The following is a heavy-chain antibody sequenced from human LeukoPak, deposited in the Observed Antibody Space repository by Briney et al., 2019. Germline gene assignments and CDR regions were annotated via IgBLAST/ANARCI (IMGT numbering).Heavy chain of an antibody. CDR1: GGSISSYY. Sequence: SETLSLTCTVSGGSISSYYWSWIRQPPGKGLEWIGYIYYSGSTNYNPSPKSRVTISVDTSKNQFSLKLSSVTAADTAVYYCARALPDNWYFDLWGRGTLVTVSS. CDR2: IYYSGST. D-gene: IGHD1-14*01. J-gene: IGHJ2*01. V-gene: IGHV4-59*01. CDR3: ARALPDNWYFDL.